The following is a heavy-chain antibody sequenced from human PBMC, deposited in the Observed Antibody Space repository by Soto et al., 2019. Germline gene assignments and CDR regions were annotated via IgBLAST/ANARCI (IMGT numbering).Heavy chain of an antibody. J-gene: IGHJ5*02. CDR2: IYHSGST. CDR1: GDSISRGGYY. CDR3: ARDGAGAYGLGWFDP. V-gene: IGHV4-31*03. D-gene: IGHD2-21*01. Sequence: QVQLQESGPGLVKPSQTLSLTCTVSGDSISRGGYYWNWLRQHPRKGLEWIGYIYHSGSTIYNPSLTSRVTISVDTSKNRLSLELSNVTAADTAVYYCARDGAGAYGLGWFDPWGQGILVIVSS.